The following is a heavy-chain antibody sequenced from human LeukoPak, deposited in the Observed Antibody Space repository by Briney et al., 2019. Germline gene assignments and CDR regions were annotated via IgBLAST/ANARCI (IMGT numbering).Heavy chain of an antibody. J-gene: IGHJ4*02. V-gene: IGHV3-43*02. CDR3: AKGRDSSGYSFDY. Sequence: GGSLRLSCGASGFNFDDYAMHWVRHAPGKGLEWVSLISGDAYATYYGDSVKGRFTISRDNSKNSLYLQMNSLRTEDTALYYCAKGRDSSGYSFDYWGQGTLVTVSS. D-gene: IGHD3-22*01. CDR1: GFNFDDYA. CDR2: ISGDAYAT.